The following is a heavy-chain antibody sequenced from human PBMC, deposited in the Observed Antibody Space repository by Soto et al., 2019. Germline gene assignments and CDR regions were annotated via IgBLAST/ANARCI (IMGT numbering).Heavy chain of an antibody. D-gene: IGHD3-10*01. V-gene: IGHV3-66*01. CDR3: ARDGSSRPTEY. CDR1: GFTFSDYY. J-gene: IGHJ4*02. Sequence: GGSLRLSSAASGFTFSDYYMSWIRQAPGKGLEWVSVIYSGGSGSTYYADSVKGRFTISRDISKNTVYLQMNSLRAEDTAVYYCARDGSSRPTEYWGQGTLVTVSS. CDR2: IYSGGSGST.